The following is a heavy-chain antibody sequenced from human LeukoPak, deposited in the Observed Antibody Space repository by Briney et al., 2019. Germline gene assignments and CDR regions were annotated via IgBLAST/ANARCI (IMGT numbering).Heavy chain of an antibody. Sequence: GGSLRLSCAASGFTFSSYNMNWVRQTPGMGLEWLSYISGSGSSTFYADSVKGRFTISRNNAKNSLYLQMNSLRAEDTAVYFCAREGYRSSSEPDSWGQGTLVTVSS. CDR2: ISGSGSST. J-gene: IGHJ4*02. D-gene: IGHD6-6*01. V-gene: IGHV3-48*04. CDR1: GFTFSSYN. CDR3: AREGYRSSSEPDS.